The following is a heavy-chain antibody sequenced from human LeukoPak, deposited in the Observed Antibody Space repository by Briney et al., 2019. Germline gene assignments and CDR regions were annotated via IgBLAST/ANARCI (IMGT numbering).Heavy chain of an antibody. Sequence: GGSLSLSCAASGFTFSSYAMSWVRQAPGKGLEWVSAISGSGGSTYYADSVKGRFTISRDNSKNTLYLQMNSLRAEDTAVYYCAKRHYDFWSGYQNQMYYFDYWAQGTLVTVSS. CDR2: ISGSGGST. D-gene: IGHD3-3*01. CDR3: AKRHYDFWSGYQNQMYYFDY. V-gene: IGHV3-23*01. J-gene: IGHJ4*02. CDR1: GFTFSSYA.